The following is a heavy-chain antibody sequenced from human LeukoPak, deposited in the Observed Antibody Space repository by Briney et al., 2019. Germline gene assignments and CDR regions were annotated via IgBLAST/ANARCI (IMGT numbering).Heavy chain of an antibody. CDR3: ARDYDFWSGYSDTNWFDP. J-gene: IGHJ5*02. V-gene: IGHV4-39*07. CDR1: GGSISSSSYY. Sequence: SETLSLTCTVSGGSISSSSYYWGWIRQPPGKGLEWIGSIYYSGSTYYNPSLKSRVTISVDTSKNQFSLKLSSVTAADTAVYYCARDYDFWSGYSDTNWFDPWGQGTLVTASS. CDR2: IYYSGST. D-gene: IGHD3-3*01.